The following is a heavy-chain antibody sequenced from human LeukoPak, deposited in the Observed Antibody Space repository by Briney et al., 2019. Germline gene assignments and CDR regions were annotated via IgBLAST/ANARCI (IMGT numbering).Heavy chain of an antibody. CDR1: GGSISGSY. Sequence: SETLSLTCSVSGGSISGSYWSWIRQSPGRGLEWIGYIYYSGSTYYNPSLKSRVSISVDLSKDQFSLKLSSVTAADTAVFYCAREGRSLRAFDIWGQGTMVTVSS. D-gene: IGHD4-23*01. CDR2: IYYSGST. V-gene: IGHV4-59*12. J-gene: IGHJ3*02. CDR3: AREGRSLRAFDI.